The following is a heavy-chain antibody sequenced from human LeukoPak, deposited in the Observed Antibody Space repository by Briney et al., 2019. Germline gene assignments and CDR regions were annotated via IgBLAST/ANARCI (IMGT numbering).Heavy chain of an antibody. V-gene: IGHV3-48*04. CDR1: GFIFNTYW. CDR3: AREVGEYGDYLGS. J-gene: IGHJ5*02. Sequence: GGSLRLSCAASGFIFNTYWMIWVRQAPGKGLEGVSYISSSGSIIYYADSVKGRFTISRDNAKNSLYLQMNSLRAEDTAVYYCAREVGEYGDYLGSWGQGTLVTVSS. CDR2: ISSSGSII. D-gene: IGHD4-17*01.